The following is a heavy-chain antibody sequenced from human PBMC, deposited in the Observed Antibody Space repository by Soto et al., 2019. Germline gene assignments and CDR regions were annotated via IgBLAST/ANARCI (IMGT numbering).Heavy chain of an antibody. CDR1: GLTFSSYG. CDR3: AKSSTAEYYYYGMDV. D-gene: IGHD4-4*01. Sequence: QVYLVESGGDVVQPGRSLRLSCAVSGLTFSSYGMHWVRQAPGKGLEWVAVISYDGSKKYYADSVKGRFTISRDNSKNTVYLQMNSLRPEDTAVYYCAKSSTAEYYYYGMDVWGQGTTVTVSS. J-gene: IGHJ6*02. CDR2: ISYDGSKK. V-gene: IGHV3-30*18.